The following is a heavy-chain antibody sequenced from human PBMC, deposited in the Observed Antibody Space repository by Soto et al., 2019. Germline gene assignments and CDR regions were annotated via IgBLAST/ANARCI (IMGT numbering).Heavy chain of an antibody. D-gene: IGHD5-12*01. J-gene: IGHJ4*02. V-gene: IGHV4-59*01. Sequence: PSETLSLTCTVSGGSISSYYWSWIRQPPGKGLEWIGYIYYSGSTNYNPSLKSRVTISVDTSKNQFSLKLSSVTAADTAVYYCARASRDGYFEYYFDYWGQGTLVTVSS. CDR2: IYYSGST. CDR3: ARASRDGYFEYYFDY. CDR1: GGSISSYY.